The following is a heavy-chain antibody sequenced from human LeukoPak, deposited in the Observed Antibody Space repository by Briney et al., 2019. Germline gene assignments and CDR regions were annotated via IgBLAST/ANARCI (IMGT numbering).Heavy chain of an antibody. CDR2: INHSGST. D-gene: IGHD5-12*01. V-gene: IGHV4-34*01. CDR1: GGSFSGYY. Sequence: SETLSLTCAVYGGSFSGYYWSWIRQPPGKGLEWIGEINHSGSTNYDPSLKSRVTISVDTSKNQFSLKLSSVTAADTAVYYCARGTRYSGYEGYWGQGTLVTVSS. CDR3: ARGTRYSGYEGY. J-gene: IGHJ4*02.